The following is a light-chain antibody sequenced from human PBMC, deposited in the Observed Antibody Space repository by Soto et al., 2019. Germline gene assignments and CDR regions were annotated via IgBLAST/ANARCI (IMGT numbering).Light chain of an antibody. CDR1: QTISSW. J-gene: IGKJ1*01. V-gene: IGKV1-5*03. CDR2: KAS. CDR3: QHYNSYSEA. Sequence: DIQMTQSPSTLSVSVGDRVTITCRASQTISSWLAWYQQKPGKAPKLLIYKASTLKSGVPSRFSGSGSGTEFTLTISSLQPDDFATYYCQHYNSYSEAFGQGTKVELE.